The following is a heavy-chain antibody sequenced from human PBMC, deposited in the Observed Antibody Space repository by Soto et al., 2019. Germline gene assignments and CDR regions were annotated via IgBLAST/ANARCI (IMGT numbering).Heavy chain of an antibody. J-gene: IGHJ4*02. V-gene: IGHV3-23*01. CDR3: AKPGYSSGWPY. D-gene: IGHD6-19*01. CDR2: ISGSGGST. CDR1: EVTFRSYA. Sequence: SLRLSCAASEVTFRSYAIRWVRQAPGKGLEWVSAISGSGGSTYYADSVKGRFTISRDNSKNTLYLQMNSLRAEDTAVYYCAKPGYSSGWPYWGQGTLVTVSS.